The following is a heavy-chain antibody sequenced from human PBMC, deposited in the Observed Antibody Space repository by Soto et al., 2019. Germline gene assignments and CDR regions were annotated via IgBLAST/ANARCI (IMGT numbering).Heavy chain of an antibody. Sequence: QVQLVQSGAEVKKPGASVKVSCKASGYTFNFYGITWVRQAPGQGLEWMGWISGFNGNTNYAADLQGRVTITTDTSTSTAYMELRGLRSDDTAVYYCARIGVSSGHESPDFDSWGRGTLVTVSS. CDR1: GYTFNFYG. CDR2: ISGFNGNT. CDR3: ARIGVSSGHESPDFDS. V-gene: IGHV1-18*01. D-gene: IGHD3-16*01. J-gene: IGHJ4*02.